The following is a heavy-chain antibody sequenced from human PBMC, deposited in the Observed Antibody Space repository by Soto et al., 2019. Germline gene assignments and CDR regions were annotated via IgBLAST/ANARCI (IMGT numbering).Heavy chain of an antibody. CDR2: IIPIFGTA. Sequence: SVKVSCKASGGTYSSYAISWVRQDPGQGLEWMGGIIPIFGTANYAQKFQGRVTITADESTSTAYMELSSLRSEDTAVYYCARIQGYCSSTSCYGYYYYGMDVWGQGTTVTVS. CDR1: GGTYSSYA. D-gene: IGHD2-2*01. J-gene: IGHJ6*02. CDR3: ARIQGYCSSTSCYGYYYYGMDV. V-gene: IGHV1-69*13.